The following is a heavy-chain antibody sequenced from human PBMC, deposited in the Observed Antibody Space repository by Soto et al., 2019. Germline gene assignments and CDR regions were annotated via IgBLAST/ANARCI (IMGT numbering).Heavy chain of an antibody. CDR2: IYYSGST. V-gene: IGHV4-30-4*01. CDR1: GGSISSGDYY. Sequence: QVQLQESGPGLVKPSQTLSLTCTVSGGSISSGDYYWSWIRQPPGKGLEWIGYIYYSGSTYYNPSLKRRVTISXXPXKXXFSLKLSSVTAADTAVYYCARTTVTTSHYYYGMDVWGQGTTVTVSS. D-gene: IGHD4-17*01. J-gene: IGHJ6*02. CDR3: ARTTVTTSHYYYGMDV.